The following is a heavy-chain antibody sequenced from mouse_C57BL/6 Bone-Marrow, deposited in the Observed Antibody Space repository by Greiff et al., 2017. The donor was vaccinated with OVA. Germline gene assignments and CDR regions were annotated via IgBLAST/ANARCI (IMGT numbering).Heavy chain of an antibody. CDR1: GFTFSSYG. J-gene: IGHJ2*01. D-gene: IGHD1-1*01. V-gene: IGHV5-6*01. Sequence: EVNVVESGGDLVKPGGSLKLSCAASGFTFSSYGMSWVRQTPDKRLEWVATISSGGSYTYYPDSVKGRFTISRDNAKNTLYLQMSILKSEDPAMYYCARHGDYSSFFDYWGQGTTLTVSS. CDR3: ARHGDYSSFFDY. CDR2: ISSGGSYT.